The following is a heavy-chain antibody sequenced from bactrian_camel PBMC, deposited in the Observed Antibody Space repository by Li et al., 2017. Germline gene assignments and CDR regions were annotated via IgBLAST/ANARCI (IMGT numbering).Heavy chain of an antibody. D-gene: IGHD1*01. Sequence: VQLVESGGGSVQAGGSLRLSCVASGFVFSDYAITWVRQAPGKEIERVATISRGGATTYADSVKDRFTISRDNSKDTCYLQLNSLKTDDTAMYYCTLGLTGGGESGQGTQVTVS. CDR2: ISRGGAT. J-gene: IGHJ4*01. V-gene: IGHV3S42*01. CDR1: GFVFSDYA.